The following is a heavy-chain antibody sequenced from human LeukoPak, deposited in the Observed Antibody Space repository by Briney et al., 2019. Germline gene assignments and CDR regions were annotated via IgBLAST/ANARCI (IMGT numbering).Heavy chain of an antibody. D-gene: IGHD3-10*01. V-gene: IGHV1-18*04. CDR2: ISAYNGNT. CDR1: GFTFSNAW. CDR3: ARDSGYYYGSGSYYRDWFDP. Sequence: KPGGSLRLSCAASGFTFSNAWMSWVRQAPGQGLEWMGWISAYNGNTNYAQKLQGRVTMTTDTSTSTAYMELRSLRSDDTAVYYCARDSGYYYGSGSYYRDWFDPWGQGTLVTVSS. J-gene: IGHJ5*02.